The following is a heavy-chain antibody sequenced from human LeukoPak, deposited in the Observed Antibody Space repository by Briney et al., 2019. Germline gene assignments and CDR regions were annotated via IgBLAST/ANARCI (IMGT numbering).Heavy chain of an antibody. V-gene: IGHV4-34*01. D-gene: IGHD5-24*01. CDR3: ARGQVRRDGHKS. J-gene: IGHJ4*02. CDR2: INRSGST. Sequence: AETLSLTCAVYGGSFSGYYWSWIRQPPGKGLEWIGEINRSGSTNYTPSVKSRVTISRDTAKNTVSLKLNPVTAADTAVYYCARGQVRRDGHKSWRQGTVVT. CDR1: GGSFSGYY.